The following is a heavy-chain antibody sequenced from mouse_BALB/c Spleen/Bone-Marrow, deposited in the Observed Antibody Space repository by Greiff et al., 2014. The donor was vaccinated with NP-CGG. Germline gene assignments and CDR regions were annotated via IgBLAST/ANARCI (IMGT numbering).Heavy chain of an antibody. CDR3: ARRGLDYYGSSYWYFDV. D-gene: IGHD1-1*01. CDR1: GYSITSGYS. CDR2: IHYSGST. Sequence: VQLQQSGPDLVKPSQSLSLTCTVTGYSITSGYSCHWIRQFPGNKLEWMDYIHYSGSTNYNPSLKSRISITRDTSKNQFFLQLNSVTTEDTATYYCARRGLDYYGSSYWYFDVWGAGTTVTVSS. V-gene: IGHV3-1*02. J-gene: IGHJ1*01.